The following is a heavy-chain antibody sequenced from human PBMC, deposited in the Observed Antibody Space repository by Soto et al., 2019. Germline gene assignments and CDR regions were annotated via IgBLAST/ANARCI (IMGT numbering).Heavy chain of an antibody. V-gene: IGHV3-30*18. CDR3: SKLTMIVVVGSDSY. J-gene: IGHJ4*02. D-gene: IGHD3-22*01. CDR1: GFNFSSYG. Sequence: QVQLVESGGGVVQPGRSLRLSCAASGFNFSSYGMHWVRQAPGKGLEWVAVISYDGSNKYYADSVKGRFTISRDNSKNTLYLQMNSLRAEDTAVYYCSKLTMIVVVGSDSYWGQGTLVTVSS. CDR2: ISYDGSNK.